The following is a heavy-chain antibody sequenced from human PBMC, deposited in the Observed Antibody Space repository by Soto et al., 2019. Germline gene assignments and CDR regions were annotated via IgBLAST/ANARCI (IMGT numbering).Heavy chain of an antibody. Sequence: AQLVESGGSLVKPGDSLRLSCAASGFTFGDYIMNWVRQAPGRGLEWVASISHSGTYIFYADSVKGRFTISRDNAKDSLFLHMNSLRVEDTAIYYCSSPRDYCVSNTNFFIAFDIWGQGTGVTVSS. D-gene: IGHD2-2*01. CDR1: GFTFGDYI. CDR2: ISHSGTYI. V-gene: IGHV3-21*01. CDR3: SSPRDYCVSNTNFFIAFDI. J-gene: IGHJ3*02.